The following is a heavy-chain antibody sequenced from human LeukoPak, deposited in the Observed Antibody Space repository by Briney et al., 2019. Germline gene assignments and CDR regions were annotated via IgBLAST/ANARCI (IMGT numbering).Heavy chain of an antibody. CDR3: ARDKEVAGYCSGGSCPGAFDI. CDR2: IYYSGST. Sequence: SETLSLTCTVSGGSISSYYWSWIRQPPGRGLEWIGYIYYSGSTNYNPSLRSRVTISVDTSKNQFSLKVSSVTAADTAVYYCARDKEVAGYCSGGSCPGAFDIWGQGTMVTVSS. J-gene: IGHJ3*02. CDR1: GGSISSYY. D-gene: IGHD2-15*01. V-gene: IGHV4-59*01.